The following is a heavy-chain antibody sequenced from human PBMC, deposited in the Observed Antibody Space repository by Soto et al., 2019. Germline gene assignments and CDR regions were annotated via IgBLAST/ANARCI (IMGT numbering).Heavy chain of an antibody. D-gene: IGHD6-13*01. CDR2: IYHSGST. CDR1: GYSISSGYY. CDR3: ARDDSSSWYMETEVFDY. J-gene: IGHJ4*02. V-gene: IGHV4-38-2*02. Sequence: SETLSLTCAVSGYSISSGYYWGWIRQPPGKGLEWIGGIYHSGSTYYNPSLKSRVTISVDTSKNQFSLKLSSVTAADTAVYYCARDDSSSWYMETEVFDYWGQGTLVTVSS.